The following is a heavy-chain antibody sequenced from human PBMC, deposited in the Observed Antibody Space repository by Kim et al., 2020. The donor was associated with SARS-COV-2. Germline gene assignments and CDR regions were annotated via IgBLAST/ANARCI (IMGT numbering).Heavy chain of an antibody. CDR3: AKDLFSVFSMGAVAGRGGFDY. Sequence: TISRDNSKNTLYLQMNSLGAEDTAVYYCAKDLFSVFSMGAVAGRGGFDYWGQGTLVTVSS. D-gene: IGHD6-19*01. J-gene: IGHJ4*02. V-gene: IGHV3-23*01.